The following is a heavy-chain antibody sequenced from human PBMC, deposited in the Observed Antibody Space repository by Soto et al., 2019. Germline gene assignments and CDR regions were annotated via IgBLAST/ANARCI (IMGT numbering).Heavy chain of an antibody. Sequence: QVQLQESGPGLVKPSQTLSLTCTVSGGSISSGVYYWSWIRQHPGKGLEWIGYIYYSGSAYYNPSLKSRVTISVDTSKNQFSLNLRSVTAAYTAMDYCAREGRPPAFDTWGQGTVVTVSS. CDR1: GGSISSGVYY. J-gene: IGHJ3*02. V-gene: IGHV4-31*03. D-gene: IGHD6-25*01. CDR3: AREGRPPAFDT. CDR2: IYYSGSA.